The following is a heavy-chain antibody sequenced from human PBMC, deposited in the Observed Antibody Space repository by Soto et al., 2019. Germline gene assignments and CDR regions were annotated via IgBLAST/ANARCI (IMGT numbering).Heavy chain of an antibody. D-gene: IGHD3-22*01. J-gene: IGHJ5*02. CDR3: ARVGDYYDSSGSDP. CDR2: IIPIFGTA. CDR1: GGTFSSYA. Sequence: GASVKVSCKASGGTFSSYAISWVRQAPGQGLEWMGGIIPIFGTANYAQKFQGRVTITADKSTSTAYMELSSLRSEDTAVYYCARVGDYYDSSGSDPWGQGTLVTVPS. V-gene: IGHV1-69*06.